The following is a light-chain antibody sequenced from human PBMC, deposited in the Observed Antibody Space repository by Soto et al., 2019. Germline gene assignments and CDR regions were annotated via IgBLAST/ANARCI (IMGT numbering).Light chain of an antibody. J-gene: IGKJ1*01. CDR1: QSVSGSY. CDR2: GAS. V-gene: IGKV3-15*01. CDR3: QQYNNWPRT. Sequence: EIVLTQSPGTLSLSPWERATLSCRASQSVSGSYLAWYKKKPGQPPRLLIYGASNRAPGIPARFSGSGSGTDFTLTISSLQSEDFAVYYCQQYNNWPRTFGQGTKVDIK.